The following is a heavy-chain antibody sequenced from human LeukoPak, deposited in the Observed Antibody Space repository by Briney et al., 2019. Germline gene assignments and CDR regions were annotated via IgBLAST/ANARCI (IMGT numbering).Heavy chain of an antibody. CDR2: ISYDGSNK. V-gene: IGHV3-30-3*01. CDR3: ARDLYDYGDYDGDDDYYYYGMDV. CDR1: GFTFSNYA. J-gene: IGHJ6*02. D-gene: IGHD4-17*01. Sequence: GGSLRLSCAASGFTFSNYAMHWVRQAPGKGLEWVAVISYDGSNKYYADSVKGRFTISRDNSKNTLYLQMNSLRAEDTAVYYCARDLYDYGDYDGDDDYYYYGMDVWGQGATVTVS.